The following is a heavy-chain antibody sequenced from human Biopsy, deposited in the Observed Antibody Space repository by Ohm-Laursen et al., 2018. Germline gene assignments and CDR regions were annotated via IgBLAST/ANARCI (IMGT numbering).Heavy chain of an antibody. J-gene: IGHJ5*02. Sequence: SDTLSLTWVVSGYSISTGYYWGWIRQPPGKGLEWIGSIFHTGTTYYNTSLKSRVTISVDTSKNQFSLKLISVTAADTAVYFCARGLPRIAPMVRGRRTWFDPWGQGILVTVSS. CDR1: GYSISTGYY. CDR2: IFHTGTT. D-gene: IGHD3-10*01. V-gene: IGHV4-38-2*01. CDR3: ARGLPRIAPMVRGRRTWFDP.